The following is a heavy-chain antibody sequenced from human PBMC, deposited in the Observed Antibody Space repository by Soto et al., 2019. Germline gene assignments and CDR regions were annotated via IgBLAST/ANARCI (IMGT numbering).Heavy chain of an antibody. D-gene: IGHD4-17*01. J-gene: IGHJ6*02. V-gene: IGHV1-69*01. Sequence: QVQLVQSGAEVKKPGSSVKVPCKASGGTFSSYAISWVRQAPGQGLEWMGGIIPIFGTANYAQKFQGRVTITADESTSTAYMELSSLRSEDTAVYYCASGSVTLPRYYYYYGMDVWGQGTTVTVSS. CDR2: IIPIFGTA. CDR1: GGTFSSYA. CDR3: ASGSVTLPRYYYYYGMDV.